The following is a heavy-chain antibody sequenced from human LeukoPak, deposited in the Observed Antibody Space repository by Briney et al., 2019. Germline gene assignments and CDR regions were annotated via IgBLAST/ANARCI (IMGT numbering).Heavy chain of an antibody. Sequence: ETLSLTCTVSGGSISSYYWSWIRQPPGKGLQWIGYICCSGSTNYNPSLRSRVTISVDRSKNQVSLKLTSVTAADTAVYYCARGVLYYFDYWGQGTL. CDR2: ICCSGST. J-gene: IGHJ4*02. CDR1: GGSISSYY. CDR3: ARGVLYYFDY. V-gene: IGHV4-59*01.